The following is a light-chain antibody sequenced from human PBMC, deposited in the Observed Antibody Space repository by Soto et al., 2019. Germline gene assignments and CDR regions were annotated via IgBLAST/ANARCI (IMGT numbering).Light chain of an antibody. Sequence: EIVLTQSPGTLSLSPGERATLSCRASQSLKNNYLAWYQQKPGQAPRLLISGASSRTTGIPDRFSGSGSGTDFTLTISRLEPEDFAVYYCQQYGNSPQITFGQGTRLESK. CDR3: QQYGNSPQIT. V-gene: IGKV3-20*01. J-gene: IGKJ5*01. CDR1: QSLKNNY. CDR2: GAS.